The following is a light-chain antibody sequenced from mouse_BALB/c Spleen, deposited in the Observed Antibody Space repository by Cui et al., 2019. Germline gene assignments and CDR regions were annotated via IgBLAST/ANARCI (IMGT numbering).Light chain of an antibody. V-gene: IGKV10-94*01. Sequence: DIQMTQTTSSLSASLGDRVTISCSASQGISNYLNWYQQKPDGTVKLLIDYTSSLHSGVPSRFSGSGSGTDYSLTISNLEPEDIATYYCQQYSKLPPTFGGGTKLEIK. CDR1: QGISNY. J-gene: IGKJ1*01. CDR2: YTS. CDR3: QQYSKLPPT.